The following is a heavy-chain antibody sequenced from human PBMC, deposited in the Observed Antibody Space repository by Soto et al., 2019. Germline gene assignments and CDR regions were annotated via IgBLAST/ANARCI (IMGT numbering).Heavy chain of an antibody. CDR2: IYYSGST. Sequence: PSETLSLTCTVSGGSISSSSYYWGWIRQPPGKGLEWIGSIYYSGSTYHNPSLKSRVTISVDTSKNQFSLKLSSVTAADTAVYYCARHLGYDSSGYYRNWFDPWGQGTLVTVSS. D-gene: IGHD3-22*01. J-gene: IGHJ5*02. CDR1: GGSISSSSYY. V-gene: IGHV4-39*01. CDR3: ARHLGYDSSGYYRNWFDP.